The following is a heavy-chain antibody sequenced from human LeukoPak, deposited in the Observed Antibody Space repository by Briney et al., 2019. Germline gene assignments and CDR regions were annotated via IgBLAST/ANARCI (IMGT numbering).Heavy chain of an antibody. J-gene: IGHJ4*02. V-gene: IGHV3-7*05. CDR3: TRDLMTGFSSGWYFAY. Sequence: GGSLRLSCTTSGFTFSSYWMSWVRQAPGKGLEWVANIKHDGSEKFYVDSVKGRFTISRDNSANRLFLQMHSLRPDDSARYYCTRDLMTGFSSGWYFAYWGQGTLVTVSS. D-gene: IGHD6-19*01. CDR2: IKHDGSEK. CDR1: GFTFSSYW.